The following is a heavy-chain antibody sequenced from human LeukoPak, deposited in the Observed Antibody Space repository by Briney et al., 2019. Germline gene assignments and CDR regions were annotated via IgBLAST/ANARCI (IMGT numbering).Heavy chain of an antibody. D-gene: IGHD7-27*01. CDR3: ARAWGSTNNWFDP. V-gene: IGHV1-8*01. Sequence: GASVKVSCKASGYTFTSYDINWVRQATGQGLEWMGWMNPNSGNTGYAQKFQGRVTMTTDTSTSTAYMELRSLRSDDTAVYYCARAWGSTNNWFDPWGQGTLVTVSS. CDR1: GYTFTSYD. CDR2: MNPNSGNT. J-gene: IGHJ5*02.